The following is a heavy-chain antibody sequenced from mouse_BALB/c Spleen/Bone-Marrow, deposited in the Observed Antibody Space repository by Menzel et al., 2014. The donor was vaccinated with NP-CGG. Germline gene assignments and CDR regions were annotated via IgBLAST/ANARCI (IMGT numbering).Heavy chain of an antibody. V-gene: IGHV14-3*02. J-gene: IGHJ2*01. Sequence: VQXQXSXAELVKPGASVKXXXTASGFNIKDTYMHWVKQRPEQGLEWIGRIDPANGNTKYDPKFQGKATITADTTSXXAYLQLSSLXXXXTAXYYCARFGVYYWGQCXXXXVXS. CDR1: GFNIKDTY. CDR3: ARFGVYY. CDR2: IDPANGNT.